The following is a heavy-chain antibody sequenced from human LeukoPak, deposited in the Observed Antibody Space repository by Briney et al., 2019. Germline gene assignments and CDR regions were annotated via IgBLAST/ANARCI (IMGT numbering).Heavy chain of an antibody. CDR2: INNDGSST. V-gene: IGHV3-74*01. CDR3: ASPGAGDVY. D-gene: IGHD3-10*01. J-gene: IGHJ4*02. Sequence: PGGSLRLSCAASGFTFSSFWMHWFRQAPGKGLVWVSRINNDGSSTSYADSVKGRFTISRDNAENTLYLQMNSLRVEDPAVYYCASPGAGDVYWGQGAPVTVSS. CDR1: GFTFSSFW.